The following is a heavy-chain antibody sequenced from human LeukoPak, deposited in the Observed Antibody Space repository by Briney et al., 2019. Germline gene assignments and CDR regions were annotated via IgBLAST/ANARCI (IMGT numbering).Heavy chain of an antibody. CDR3: ARVGGYSYGNYYFNY. CDR1: GYSISSGYY. J-gene: IGHJ4*02. Sequence: SETLSLTCAVSGYSISSGYYWGWIRQPPGKGLDWIGSISHSGSTYYNPSLRSRVTKSIDTSKNQFSLRLNSVTATDTAVYYCARVGGYSYGNYYFNYWGQGTLVTVSS. V-gene: IGHV4-38-2*01. D-gene: IGHD5-18*01. CDR2: ISHSGST.